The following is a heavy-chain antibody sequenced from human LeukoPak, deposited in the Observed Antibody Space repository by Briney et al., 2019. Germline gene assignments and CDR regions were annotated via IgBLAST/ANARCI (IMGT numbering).Heavy chain of an antibody. CDR1: GFTFSNYA. J-gene: IGHJ4*02. CDR2: ISGSGGST. V-gene: IGHV3-23*01. D-gene: IGHD6-13*01. CDR3: AKGGGYDSSSWYDY. Sequence: GGSLRLSCAASGFTFSNYAMNWVRQAPGKGPEWVSVISGSGGSTYYADSVKGRLTISRDNSKKTLSLQMNSLRAEDTAIYYCAKGGGYDSSSWYDYWGQGTLVTVSS.